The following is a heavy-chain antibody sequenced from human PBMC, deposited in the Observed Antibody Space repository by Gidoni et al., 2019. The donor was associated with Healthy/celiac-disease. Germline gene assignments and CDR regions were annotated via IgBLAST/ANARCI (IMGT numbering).Heavy chain of an antibody. J-gene: IGHJ4*02. CDR2: ISYDGSNK. D-gene: IGHD3-22*01. CDR1: GFTFSSYG. CDR3: AKSGYYYDSSGLYYFDY. V-gene: IGHV3-30*18. Sequence: QVQLVESGGGVVEPGRSLRLSCAASGFTFSSYGMHLVRQAPGKGLEWVAVISYDGSNKYYADSVKGRFTISRDNSKNTLYLQMNSLRAEDTAVYYCAKSGYYYDSSGLYYFDYWGQGTLVTVSS.